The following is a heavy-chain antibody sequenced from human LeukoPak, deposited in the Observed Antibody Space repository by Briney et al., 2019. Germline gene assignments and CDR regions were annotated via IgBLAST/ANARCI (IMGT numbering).Heavy chain of an antibody. D-gene: IGHD1-26*01. CDR2: IYYSGTT. Sequence: SETLSLTCTVSGVSISTSTYSWAWIRQPPGKGLEWIGTIYYSGTTYYNPSLKSRLAISVDTSKNQFSLNLTSVTAADTSLYYCAIMRGGYPSPFHSWGLGTLVTVSS. J-gene: IGHJ5*01. CDR1: GVSISTSTYS. V-gene: IGHV4-39*01. CDR3: AIMRGGYPSPFHS.